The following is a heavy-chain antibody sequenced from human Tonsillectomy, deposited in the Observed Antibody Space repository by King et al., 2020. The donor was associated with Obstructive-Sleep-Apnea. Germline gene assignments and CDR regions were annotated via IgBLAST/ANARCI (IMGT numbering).Heavy chain of an antibody. CDR1: GDSVSSNTAA. CDR2: TSYRSKWYN. J-gene: IGHJ2*01. Sequence: VQLQQSGPGLVQPSQTLSLTCAISGDSVSSNTAAWNWIRQSPSRGLEGVGRTSYRSKWYNDYAVFLKSRININPDTSKNQFSLQLNPVTPEDTAVYYCARVTSSGWYVPLDWYFDLWGRGTLVTVSS. V-gene: IGHV6-1*01. D-gene: IGHD6-19*01. CDR3: ARVTSSGWYVPLDWYFDL.